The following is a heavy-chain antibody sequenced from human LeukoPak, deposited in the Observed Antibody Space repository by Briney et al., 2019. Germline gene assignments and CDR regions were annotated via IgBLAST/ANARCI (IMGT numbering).Heavy chain of an antibody. J-gene: IGHJ4*02. Sequence: GGSLRLSCAASGFTFSSYSMNWVRQAPGKGLEWVSSISSSSSYIYYADSVKGRFTISRDNAKNSLYLQMNSLRAEDTAVYYRARVRYYYDSSGYYLDYWGQGTLVTVSS. CDR2: ISSSSSYI. CDR1: GFTFSSYS. CDR3: ARVRYYYDSSGYYLDY. V-gene: IGHV3-21*01. D-gene: IGHD3-22*01.